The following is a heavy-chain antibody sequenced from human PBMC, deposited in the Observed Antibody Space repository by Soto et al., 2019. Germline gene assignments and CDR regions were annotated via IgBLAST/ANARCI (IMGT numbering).Heavy chain of an antibody. CDR1: GFTFNNYG. V-gene: IGHV3-30*18. D-gene: IGHD6-13*01. CDR3: TKDQGIAASHGID. J-gene: IGHJ3*01. Sequence: QVQLVESGGGVVQPGRSLRLSCAASGFTFNNYGMHWVRQAPGKGLEWVATISNDGSDKYYADSVKGRLTISRDNSKNTVYLQMNSLRAEETAVYYCTKDQGIAASHGIDWGQGTMVTVPS. CDR2: ISNDGSDK.